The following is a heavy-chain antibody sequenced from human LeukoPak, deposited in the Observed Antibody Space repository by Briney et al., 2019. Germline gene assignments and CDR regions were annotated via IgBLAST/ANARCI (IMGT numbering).Heavy chain of an antibody. CDR2: IYSGNTI. CDR1: GFTVSNNY. D-gene: IGHD3/OR15-3a*01. V-gene: IGHV3-66*01. J-gene: IGHJ5*01. CDR3: ATIGTGDYRDDS. Sequence: PGGSLRLSCAASGFTVSNNYMTWVRQSPGKGLEWVSVIYSGNTIKYADSVKGRFTISRDNSKNTVYLQMSSLRAEDTALYYCATIGTGDYRDDSWGQGTLVTVSS.